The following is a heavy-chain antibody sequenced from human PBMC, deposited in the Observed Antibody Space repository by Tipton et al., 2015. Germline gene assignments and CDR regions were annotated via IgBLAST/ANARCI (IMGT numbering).Heavy chain of an antibody. V-gene: IGHV4-4*01. CDR3: TRGYGLHWFDP. CDR1: GDSISSSNW. J-gene: IGHJ5*02. Sequence: SLRLSCSVSGDSISSSNWWSWVRHHPGKGLEWIGYIYHSGSTSYNPSLKSRVTISVDTSKNQFSLKLSSVTAADTAVYSCTRGYGLHWFDPWGQGTLVTVSS. D-gene: IGHD4-17*01. CDR2: IYHSGST.